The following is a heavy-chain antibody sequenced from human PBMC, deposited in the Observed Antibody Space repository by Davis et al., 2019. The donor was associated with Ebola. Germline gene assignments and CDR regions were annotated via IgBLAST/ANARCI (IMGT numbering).Heavy chain of an antibody. CDR3: ARGFYSYGLYYYYGMDV. J-gene: IGHJ6*02. CDR2: MNPNSGNT. D-gene: IGHD5-18*01. Sequence: ASVKVSCKASGYTFTSYEINWVRQATGQGLEWMGWMNPNSGNTGYAQKFQGRVTMTRNTSISTAYMELSSLRSEDTAVYYCARGFYSYGLYYYYGMDVWGQGTTVTVSS. V-gene: IGHV1-8*01. CDR1: GYTFTSYE.